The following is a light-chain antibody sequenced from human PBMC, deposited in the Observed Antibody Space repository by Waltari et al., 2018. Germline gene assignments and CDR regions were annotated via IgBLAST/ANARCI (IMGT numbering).Light chain of an antibody. CDR3: QQYGDSVWT. CDR1: QIIPDDY. J-gene: IGKJ1*01. CDR2: NAA. V-gene: IGKV3-20*01. Sequence: DIVLTQSPGTLYLSPGERAILSCRASQIIPDDYLAWYQQKPGQAPRLLVYNAARRTDGLPDRFTGSGSGTDFTLTISPLEPEDSGVYYCQQYGDSVWTFGQATRV.